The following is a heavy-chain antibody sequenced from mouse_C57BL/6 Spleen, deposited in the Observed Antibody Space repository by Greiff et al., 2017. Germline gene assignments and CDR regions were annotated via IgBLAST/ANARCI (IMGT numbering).Heavy chain of an antibody. D-gene: IGHD2-4*01. V-gene: IGHV5-6*01. CDR3: ARQNDYDGGAWFAY. CDR2: ISSGGSYT. Sequence: EVHLVESGGDLVKPGGSLKLSCAASGFTFSSYGMSWVRQTPDKRLEWVATISSGGSYTYYPDSVKGRFTISRDNAKNTLYLQMSSLKSEDTAMYYCARQNDYDGGAWFAYWGQGTLVTVSA. J-gene: IGHJ3*01. CDR1: GFTFSSYG.